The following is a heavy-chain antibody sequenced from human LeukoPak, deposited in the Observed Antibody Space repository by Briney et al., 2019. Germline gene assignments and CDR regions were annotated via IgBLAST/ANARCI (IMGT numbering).Heavy chain of an antibody. J-gene: IGHJ5*02. V-gene: IGHV3-21*01. Sequence: GGSLRLSCAASGFTFSSYSMNWVRQAPGKGLEWVSSISSSSSYIYYADSVKGRFTISRDNAKNTLYLQMNSLRAEDTAVYYCARGVDTAVVTGGYNWFDPWGQGTLVTVSS. CDR2: ISSSSSYI. D-gene: IGHD5-18*01. CDR3: ARGVDTAVVTGGYNWFDP. CDR1: GFTFSSYS.